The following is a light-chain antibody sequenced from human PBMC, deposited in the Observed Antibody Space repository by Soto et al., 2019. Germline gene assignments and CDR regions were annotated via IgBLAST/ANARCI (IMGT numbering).Light chain of an antibody. V-gene: IGLV4-69*01. J-gene: IGLJ3*02. CDR3: QTWGTGTWV. CDR2: LNSDGSH. Sequence: QSVLTQSPSASASLEASVKLTCTLSSGHSSYAIAWHQQQPEKGPRYLMKLNSDGSHSKGDGIPDRFSGSSSGAERYLTISGLQSEDEADYYCQTWGTGTWVFGGGTQLTVL. CDR1: SGHSSYA.